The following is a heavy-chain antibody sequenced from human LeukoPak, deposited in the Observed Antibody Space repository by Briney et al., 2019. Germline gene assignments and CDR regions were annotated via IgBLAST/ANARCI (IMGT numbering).Heavy chain of an antibody. D-gene: IGHD4-17*01. CDR1: GFTFSTYA. Sequence: SXAXSGFTFSTYAMSWVRQVPAKGLEWVSAISTTTYYADFVEGRFTISRNNSKNTLYLQMNSLRAEDTAVYYCAKPIGPRYGDYHNSCFDSWGQGTLVTVSS. CDR3: AKPIGPRYGDYHNSCFDS. V-gene: IGHV3-23*01. CDR2: ISTTT. J-gene: IGHJ5*01.